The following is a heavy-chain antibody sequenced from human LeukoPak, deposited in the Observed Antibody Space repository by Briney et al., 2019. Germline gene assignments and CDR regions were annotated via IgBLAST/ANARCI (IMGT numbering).Heavy chain of an antibody. CDR2: IYCSGST. V-gene: IGHV4-30-4*01. CDR1: GGSISSGDYY. CDR3: ARDRADYYYYGMDV. D-gene: IGHD3-10*01. Sequence: SETLSLTCTVSGGSISSGDYYWSWIRQPPGKGLEWIGYIYCSGSTYYNPSLKSRVTISVDTSKNQFSLKLSSVTAADTAVYYCARDRADYYYYGMDVWGQGTTVTVSS. J-gene: IGHJ6*02.